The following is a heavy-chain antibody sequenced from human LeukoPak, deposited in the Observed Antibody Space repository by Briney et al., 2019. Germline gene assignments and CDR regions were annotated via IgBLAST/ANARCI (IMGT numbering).Heavy chain of an antibody. CDR1: GGSISSYY. CDR2: IYNSGST. V-gene: IGHV4-59*08. D-gene: IGHD2-21*02. J-gene: IGHJ3*02. CDR3: ARSIIVVVAAGALDI. Sequence: PSETLSLTCTVSGGSISSYYWSWIRQPPGKGLEWIGYIYNSGSTKYNPSLKSRVTISVDTSKNQISLKLSSVTAADTAVYYCARSIIVVVAAGALDIWGQGTMVTVSS.